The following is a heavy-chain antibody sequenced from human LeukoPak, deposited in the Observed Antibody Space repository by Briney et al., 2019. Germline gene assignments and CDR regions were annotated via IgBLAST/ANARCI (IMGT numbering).Heavy chain of an antibody. D-gene: IGHD5-18*01. CDR3: AKADTAMVTGMDY. V-gene: IGHV3-23*01. J-gene: IGHJ4*02. Sequence: PGGSLRLSCAASGFTFSSYAMSWVRQAPGKGLEWVSAISGSGGSTYYADSVKGRFTTSRDNSKNTLYLQMNSLRAEDTAVYYCAKADTAMVTGMDYWGQGTLVTVSS. CDR2: ISGSGGST. CDR1: GFTFSSYA.